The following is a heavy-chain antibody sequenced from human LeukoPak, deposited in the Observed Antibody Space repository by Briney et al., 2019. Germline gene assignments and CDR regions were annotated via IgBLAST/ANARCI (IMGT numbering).Heavy chain of an antibody. D-gene: IGHD3-16*01. CDR1: GFTFSTYA. CDR2: ISGTGGTT. Sequence: PGGSLRLSCAASGFTFSTYALSWVRQAPGKGLEWVSGISGTGGTTYYADSVKGRIAISRDNSKNTLYLQMSSPRAEDTATYYCAMGSFVYMDVWGRGTTVTVAS. CDR3: AMGSFVYMDV. V-gene: IGHV3-23*01. J-gene: IGHJ6*03.